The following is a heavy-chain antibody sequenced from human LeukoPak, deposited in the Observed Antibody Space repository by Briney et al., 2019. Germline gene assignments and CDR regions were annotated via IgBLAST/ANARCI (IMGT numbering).Heavy chain of an antibody. Sequence: PSETLSLTCAVYGGSFSGYYWSWIRQPPGKGLEWIGEINHSGSTNYNPSLKSRVTISVDTSKNQFSLKLSSVTAADTAVYYCARVRSGSYYYLRAFDIWGQGTMVTVPS. CDR3: ARVRSGSYYYLRAFDI. D-gene: IGHD1-26*01. CDR2: INHSGST. CDR1: GGSFSGYY. J-gene: IGHJ3*02. V-gene: IGHV4-34*01.